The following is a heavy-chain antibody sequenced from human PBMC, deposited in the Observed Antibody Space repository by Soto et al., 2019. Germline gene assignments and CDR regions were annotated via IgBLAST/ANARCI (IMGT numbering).Heavy chain of an antibody. CDR1: GFTFSDYG. V-gene: IGHV3-33*01. CDR2: IWFDGSNE. J-gene: IGHJ6*02. D-gene: IGHD2-2*01. Sequence: RGSLRLSSAASGFTFSDYGMHWVRQAPGEGLEWVAVIWFDGSNEHYADSVKGRFTISRDNSKNTLFLQVHSLRAEDTAVYYCARGSLYCSSTSCSYGMDVWGQGTTVTVSS. CDR3: ARGSLYCSSTSCSYGMDV.